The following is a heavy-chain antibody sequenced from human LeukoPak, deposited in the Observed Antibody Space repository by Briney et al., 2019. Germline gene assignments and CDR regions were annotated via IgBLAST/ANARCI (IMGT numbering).Heavy chain of an antibody. V-gene: IGHV3-11*01. Sequence: GGSLRLSCATSGFTFTDYYMSWIRQAPGKGLEWVSYITNSGTTIYYADSVKGRFTISRDNAKNSLYLQMNSLRAEDTAVYYCARDGHYDILTGYFQDWGQGTLVTVSS. CDR3: ARDGHYDILTGYFQD. CDR1: GFTFTDYY. CDR2: ITNSGTTI. D-gene: IGHD3-9*01. J-gene: IGHJ1*01.